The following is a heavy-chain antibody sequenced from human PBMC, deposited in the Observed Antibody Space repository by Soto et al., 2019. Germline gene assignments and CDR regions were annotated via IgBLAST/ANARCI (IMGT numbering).Heavy chain of an antibody. V-gene: IGHV4-39*01. CDR2: IYYSGST. D-gene: IGHD1-26*01. J-gene: IGHJ4*02. Sequence: SETLSLTCTASGGSIRSSTYYWGWIRQPPGKGLEWIGSIYYSGSTHYNPSLKSRVTMSVDTSTNQFSLKLNSVTAADTAVYYCARHWDHYYFDYWGQGTLVTVSS. CDR1: GGSIRSSTYY. CDR3: ARHWDHYYFDY.